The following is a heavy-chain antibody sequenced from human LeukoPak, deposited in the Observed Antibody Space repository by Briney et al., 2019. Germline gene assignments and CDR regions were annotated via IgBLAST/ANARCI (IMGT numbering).Heavy chain of an antibody. Sequence: GASVKVSRKASGGMFSSYAISWVRQAPGQGLEWIGWINTNTGNPTYAQGFTGRFVFSLDTSVSTAYLQISSLKAEDTAVYYCARDEGYSSGEFDYWGQGTLVTVSS. CDR2: INTNTGNP. J-gene: IGHJ4*02. CDR3: ARDEGYSSGEFDY. D-gene: IGHD6-19*01. V-gene: IGHV7-4-1*02. CDR1: GGMFSSYA.